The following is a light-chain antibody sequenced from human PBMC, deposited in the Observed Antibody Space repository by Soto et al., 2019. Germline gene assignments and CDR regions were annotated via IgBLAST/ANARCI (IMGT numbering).Light chain of an antibody. CDR3: QHFNRYVIT. CDR2: AAS. Sequence: AIQLTQSPSSLSASVGGRVTITCRASQDITSALAWYQQKPVKAPNLLIYAASSLKSGVPSRFSGSASRTVFTLTISSLQPEYFATYCCQHFNRYVITFGQGTRLETK. V-gene: IGKV1-13*02. J-gene: IGKJ5*01. CDR1: QDITSA.